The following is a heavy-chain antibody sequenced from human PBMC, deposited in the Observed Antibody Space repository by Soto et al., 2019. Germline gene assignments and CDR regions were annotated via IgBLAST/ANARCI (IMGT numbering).Heavy chain of an antibody. CDR3: AKGRGYCTSTSCYVGSDY. V-gene: IGHV3-23*01. CDR2: MSGSGKST. J-gene: IGHJ4*02. Sequence: PGGSLRLSCAASGFTFSSYAMSWVRQAPGKGLEWVSAMSGSGKSTYYADSVKGRFSISRDNSKNTLFLQMNSLRAEDTAVYYCAKGRGYCTSTSCYVGSDYWGQGTLVTVSS. CDR1: GFTFSSYA. D-gene: IGHD2-2*01.